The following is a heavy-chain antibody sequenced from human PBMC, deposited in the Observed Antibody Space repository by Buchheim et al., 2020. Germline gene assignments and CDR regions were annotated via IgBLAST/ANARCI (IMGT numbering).Heavy chain of an antibody. D-gene: IGHD3-10*01. CDR2: IYSGGST. J-gene: IGHJ6*02. CDR1: GFTVSSNY. V-gene: IGHV3-53*02. Sequence: EVQLVETGGGLIQPGGSLRLSCAASGFTVSSNYMSWVRQAPGKGLEWVSLIYSGGSTYYANSVKGRFTISRDNSKNTLHAQMNSLRAEDTAVYYCARVDYYGSGTYSYGMDVWGQGTT. CDR3: ARVDYYGSGTYSYGMDV.